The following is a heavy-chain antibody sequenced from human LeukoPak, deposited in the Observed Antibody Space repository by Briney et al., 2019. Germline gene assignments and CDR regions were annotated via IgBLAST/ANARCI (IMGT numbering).Heavy chain of an antibody. J-gene: IGHJ6*03. CDR1: GYTFTSYY. Sequence: GASVKVSCKASGYTFTSYYMHWVRQAPGQGLEWLGIINPSGGSTNYAQKFQGRVTMTRDTSTSTVYMELSSLSSEDTAVYYCARAGDYYGSGSYYNIDYYYYMDVWGKGTTVTVSS. CDR2: INPSGGST. D-gene: IGHD3-10*01. CDR3: ARAGDYYGSGSYYNIDYYYYMDV. V-gene: IGHV1-46*01.